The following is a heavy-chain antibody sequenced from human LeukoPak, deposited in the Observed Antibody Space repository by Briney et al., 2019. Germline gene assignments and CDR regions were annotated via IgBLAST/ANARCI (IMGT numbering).Heavy chain of an antibody. V-gene: IGHV4-39*07. CDR2: IYYSGST. Sequence: SETLSLTCTVSGGSISSSSYYWGWIRQPPGTGLEWIGSIYYSGSTYYNPSLKSRVTISVDTSKNQFSLKLSSVTAADTAVYYCAREVTYSSSWYYYYYYMDVWGKGTTVTVSS. CDR1: GGSISSSSYY. J-gene: IGHJ6*03. D-gene: IGHD6-13*01. CDR3: AREVTYSSSWYYYYYYMDV.